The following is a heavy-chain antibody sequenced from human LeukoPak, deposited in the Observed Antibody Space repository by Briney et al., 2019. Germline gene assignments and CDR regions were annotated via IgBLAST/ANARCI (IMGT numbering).Heavy chain of an antibody. CDR1: GFTFGTYA. CDR3: AKVAIVVVPAADNWFDP. D-gene: IGHD2-2*01. Sequence: GGSLRLSCAASGFTFGTYAMGWVRQAPGKGLEWVSAISGSGGSTYYADSVKGRFTISRDNSKNTLYLQMNSLRAEDTAVYYRAKVAIVVVPAADNWFDPWGQGTLVTVSS. V-gene: IGHV3-23*01. CDR2: ISGSGGST. J-gene: IGHJ5*02.